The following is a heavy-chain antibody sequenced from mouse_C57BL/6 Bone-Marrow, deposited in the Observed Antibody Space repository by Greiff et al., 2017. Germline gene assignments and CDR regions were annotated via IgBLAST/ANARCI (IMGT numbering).Heavy chain of an antibody. CDR3: AKIYYDPPDY. CDR1: GYTFTDYY. D-gene: IGHD2-4*01. Sequence: EVQLQQSGPVLVKPGASVKMSCKASGYTFTDYYMNWVKQSHGKSLEWIGVINPYNGGTSYNQKFKGKATLTVDKSSSTAYMELNSLTSEDSAVYYCAKIYYDPPDYWGQGTSVTVSS. CDR2: INPYNGGT. V-gene: IGHV1-19*01. J-gene: IGHJ4*01.